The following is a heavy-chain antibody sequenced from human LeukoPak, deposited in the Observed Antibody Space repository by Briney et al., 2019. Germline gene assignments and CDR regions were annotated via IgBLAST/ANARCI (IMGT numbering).Heavy chain of an antibody. D-gene: IGHD4-17*01. CDR3: ARFGGLRSSFDY. V-gene: IGHV4-38-2*01. Sequence: SETLSLTCAVSGYSISSGYYWGWIRQPLGKGLEWIGSIYHSGSTYYNPSLKSRVTISVDTSKNQFSLKLSSVTAADTAVYYCARFGGLRSSFDYWGQGTLVTVSS. CDR2: IYHSGST. CDR1: GYSISSGYY. J-gene: IGHJ4*02.